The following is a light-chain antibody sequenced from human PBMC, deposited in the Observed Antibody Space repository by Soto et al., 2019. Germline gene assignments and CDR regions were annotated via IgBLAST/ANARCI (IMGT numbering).Light chain of an antibody. V-gene: IGKV3-20*01. Sequence: TVLTQSPGTLSLSPGERATLSCRASQSVSSTYVSWYHQKPGQAPRLLIFGASSRATGIPDRFSGSGSGTDFTLTISRLETEDFAVYYGQQSANAPVTFGQGTKLEIK. CDR3: QQSANAPVT. CDR1: QSVSSTY. J-gene: IGKJ2*01. CDR2: GAS.